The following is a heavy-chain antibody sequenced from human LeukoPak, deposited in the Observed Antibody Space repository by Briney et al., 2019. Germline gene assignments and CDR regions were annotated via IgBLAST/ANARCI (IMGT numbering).Heavy chain of an antibody. Sequence: GGSLRLSCAASGFTFSSYDMNWVRQAPGKGLEWVSYISSGSSTMYYADSVKGRFTISRDYAKNSLYLQMNSLRPEDTAVYYCASRSTMGRAFDIWGQGTMVTVFS. J-gene: IGHJ3*02. D-gene: IGHD1-14*01. V-gene: IGHV3-48*01. CDR2: ISSGSSTM. CDR1: GFTFSSYD. CDR3: ASRSTMGRAFDI.